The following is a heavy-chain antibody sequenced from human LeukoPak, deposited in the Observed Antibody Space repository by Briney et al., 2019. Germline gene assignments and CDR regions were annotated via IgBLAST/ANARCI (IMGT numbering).Heavy chain of an antibody. CDR1: GFSFTTYW. Sequence: GGSLRLSCAASGFSFTTYWMSWVRQAPGKGLEWVANIKQDGTEKSYVDSVKGRFTISRDNAKNTLFLQMNSLRAEDTAVYYCAKAGDNSDNYGAFDIWGQGTMVTVSS. D-gene: IGHD3-22*01. CDR3: AKAGDNSDNYGAFDI. CDR2: IKQDGTEK. J-gene: IGHJ3*02. V-gene: IGHV3-7*03.